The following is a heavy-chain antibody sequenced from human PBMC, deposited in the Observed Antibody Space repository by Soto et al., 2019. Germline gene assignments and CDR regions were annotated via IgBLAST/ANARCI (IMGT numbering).Heavy chain of an antibody. CDR1: GFTFSSYG. V-gene: IGHV3-30*18. CDR3: AKGIYGGNYYYYGMDV. CDR2: ISYDGSNK. D-gene: IGHD2-15*01. Sequence: GGSLRLSCAASGFTFSSYGMHWVRQAPGKGLEWVAVISYDGSNKYYADSVRGRFTISRDNSKNKLYLQMNSLRAEDKAVYYCAKGIYGGNYYYYGMDVWGQGTTVTVSS. J-gene: IGHJ6*02.